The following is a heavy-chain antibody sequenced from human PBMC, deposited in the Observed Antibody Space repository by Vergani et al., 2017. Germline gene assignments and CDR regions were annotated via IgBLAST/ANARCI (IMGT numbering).Heavy chain of an antibody. J-gene: IGHJ4*02. Sequence: QVRLVESGGGVVQPGRSLRLSCAASGFTFGDHGIHWVRRAPGKGLEWVALISYDGTNKYYTNSVRGRFTISRDNSKNTVYLQMDDLRAEDTAVYYCAKDLSVVEAADDFRGQGTLVTVAS. CDR1: GFTFGDHG. CDR3: AKDLSVVEAADDF. D-gene: IGHD6-13*01. CDR2: ISYDGTNK. V-gene: IGHV3-30-3*01.